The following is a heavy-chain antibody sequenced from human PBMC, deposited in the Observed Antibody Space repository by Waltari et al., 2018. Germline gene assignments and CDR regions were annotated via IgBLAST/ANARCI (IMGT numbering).Heavy chain of an antibody. CDR1: GFRFPGYA. J-gene: IGHJ4*02. CDR2: IVGSGSQS. Sequence: EVQLVESGGGLVQPGGSLKISCRGSGFRFPGYALAWVRQAPGKGLEWVSSIVGSGSQSNYGDSVKGRFVISRDNSKNMIYLQMSSLRPEDTAVYYCAKEYGIVGTYDYWGQGTLVTVSS. CDR3: AKEYGIVGTYDY. D-gene: IGHD1-1*01. V-gene: IGHV3-23*04.